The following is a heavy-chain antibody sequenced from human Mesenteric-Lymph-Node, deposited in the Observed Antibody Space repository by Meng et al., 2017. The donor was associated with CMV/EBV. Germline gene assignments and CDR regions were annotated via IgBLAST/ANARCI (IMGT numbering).Heavy chain of an antibody. CDR2: MNPSSGNT. CDR1: NYD. CDR3: ARAGKYYDSSTGQTTGTFFDY. D-gene: IGHD3/OR15-3a*01. J-gene: IGHJ4*02. Sequence: NYDISWVRQATGRGLEWMGWMNPSSGNTGYEQKFRGRVSMTSNTSISTTYMELSSPRSEDTAVYYCARAGKYYDSSTGQTTGTFFDYWGQGTVVTVSS. V-gene: IGHV1-8*01.